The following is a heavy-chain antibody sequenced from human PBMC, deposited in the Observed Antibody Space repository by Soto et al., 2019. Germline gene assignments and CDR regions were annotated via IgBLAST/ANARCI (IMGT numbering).Heavy chain of an antibody. D-gene: IGHD5-18*01. CDR3: VRSKGGYSYGTPFDY. CDR2: ISWNSGNI. CDR1: GFTFDDYA. J-gene: IGHJ4*02. V-gene: IGHV3-9*01. Sequence: EVQLEESGGALVQPGRSLRLYCAASGFTFDDYAMYWVRQVLGKGLEWVSSISWNSGNIGYAVSVKGRFTTSRDNAENSLYLQMNSLTPEDTALYYCVRSKGGYSYGTPFDYWGQGTLVTVSS.